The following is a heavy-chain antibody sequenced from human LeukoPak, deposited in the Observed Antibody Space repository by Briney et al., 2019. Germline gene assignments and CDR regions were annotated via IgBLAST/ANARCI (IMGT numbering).Heavy chain of an antibody. D-gene: IGHD4-23*01. CDR3: ARGRPHGNDY. CDR2: IASDGNST. Sequence: GGSLRLSCAASGFTFSSYWMNWVRQAPGKGLVWVSRIASDGNSTTYADSVKGRFSISRDNAKNTLYLQMNSLRVEDTAVYYCARGRPHGNDYWGQGTLVTVST. J-gene: IGHJ4*02. CDR1: GFTFSSYW. V-gene: IGHV3-74*01.